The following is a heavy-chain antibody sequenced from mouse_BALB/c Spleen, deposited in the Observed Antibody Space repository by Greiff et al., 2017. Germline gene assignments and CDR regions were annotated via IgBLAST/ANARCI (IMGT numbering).Heavy chain of an antibody. CDR3: ARNWRYDKDYAMDY. Sequence: EVQLQQSGPELVKPGASVKISCKASGYSFTGYFMNWVMQSHGKSLEWIGRINPYNGDTFYNHKFKGKATLTVDKSSSTAQMELRSLASEDSAVYYCARNWRYDKDYAMDYWGQGTSVTVSS. J-gene: IGHJ4*01. CDR2: INPYNGDT. D-gene: IGHD2-14*01. CDR1: GYSFTGYF. V-gene: IGHV1-20*02.